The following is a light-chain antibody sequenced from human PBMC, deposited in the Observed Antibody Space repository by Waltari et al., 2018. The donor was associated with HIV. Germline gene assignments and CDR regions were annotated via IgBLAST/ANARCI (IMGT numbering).Light chain of an antibody. CDR1: SGSVSTNYY. Sequence: QTVVTQEPSFSVSPGGTVTLTCGLNSGSVSTNYYPSWFQQTPGQAPRTLISSTSTRSSGVPDRFSGSILGNKAALTITGARADDESYYYCVLFIGGGTSVVFGGGTKLTVL. J-gene: IGLJ2*01. CDR3: VLFIGGGTSVV. V-gene: IGLV8-61*01. CDR2: STS.